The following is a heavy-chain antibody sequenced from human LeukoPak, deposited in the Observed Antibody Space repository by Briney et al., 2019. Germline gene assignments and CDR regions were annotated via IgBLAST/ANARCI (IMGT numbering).Heavy chain of an antibody. J-gene: IGHJ6*03. D-gene: IGHD6-19*01. CDR1: GYTFTGYY. CDR3: ARSLSSGWPTPHYMDV. V-gene: IGHV1-2*02. Sequence: ASVKVSCKASGYTFTGYYMHWVRQAPGQGLEWMGWINPNSGGTNYAQKFQGRVTMTRDTSISTAYMELSRLRSDDTAVYYCARSLSSGWPTPHYMDVWGKGTTVTVSS. CDR2: INPNSGGT.